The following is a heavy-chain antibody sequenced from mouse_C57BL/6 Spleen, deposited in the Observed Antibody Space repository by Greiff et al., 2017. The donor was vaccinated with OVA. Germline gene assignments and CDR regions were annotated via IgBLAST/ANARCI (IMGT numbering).Heavy chain of an antibody. CDR1: GFTFSDYG. CDR3: AKGAHDALNAMGY. V-gene: IGHV5-17*01. J-gene: IGHJ4*01. D-gene: IGHD2-3*01. CDR2: ISSGSSTI. Sequence: EVMLVESGGGLVKPGGSLKLSCAASGFTFSDYGMHWVRQAPEKGLEWVAYISSGSSTIYYADTVKGRFTISRDNAKNTLFLQMTSLRSEDTAMYYCAKGAHDALNAMGYWGQGTSVTVSS.